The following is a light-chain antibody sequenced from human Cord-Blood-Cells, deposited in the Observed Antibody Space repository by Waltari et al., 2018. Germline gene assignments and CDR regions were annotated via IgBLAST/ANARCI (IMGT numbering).Light chain of an antibody. CDR1: QAISSY. CDR2: ATS. J-gene: IGKJ1*01. CDR3: QQYYNYPWT. Sequence: IRMTQSPSSLSASTGDRVTITCRASQAISSYLAWYQQKPGKAPKFLIYATSTLQSGVPSRFSGSGFGTDFTLTINCLQSEDFATYYCQQYYNYPWTFGQGTKVEIK. V-gene: IGKV1-8*01.